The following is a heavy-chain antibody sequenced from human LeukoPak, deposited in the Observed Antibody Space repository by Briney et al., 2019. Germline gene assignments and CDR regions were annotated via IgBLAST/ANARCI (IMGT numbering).Heavy chain of an antibody. CDR1: GYTFTGYY. V-gene: IGHV1-46*01. CDR2: VNPSGGST. CDR3: SRTDLLGDFEH. D-gene: IGHD1-26*01. J-gene: IGHJ4*02. Sequence: ASVKVSCKASGYTFTGYYMHWVRQAPGQGLEWMGIVNPSGGSTSYAQKFQGRVTMTRDTSTSTVYMELSSLRSEDTAVYYCSRTDLLGDFEHWGQGTLVTVSS.